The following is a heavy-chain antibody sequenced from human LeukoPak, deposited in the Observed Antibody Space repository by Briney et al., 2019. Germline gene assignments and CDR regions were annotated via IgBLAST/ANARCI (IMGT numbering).Heavy chain of an antibody. Sequence: ASVKVSCKASGYTFTSYYMHWVRQAPGQGLEWMGMINPSGGSTSYAQKFQGRVTMTRDTSTSTVYMELSSLRSEDTAVYYCARVGPAAYFDYWGQGTLVTVSS. D-gene: IGHD3-16*01. CDR3: ARVGPAAYFDY. J-gene: IGHJ4*02. CDR1: GYTFTSYY. CDR2: INPSGGST. V-gene: IGHV1-46*01.